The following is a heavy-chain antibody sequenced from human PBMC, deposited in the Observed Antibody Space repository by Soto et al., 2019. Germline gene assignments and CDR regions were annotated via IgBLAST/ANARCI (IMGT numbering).Heavy chain of an antibody. D-gene: IGHD1-1*01. J-gene: IGHJ5*02. CDR1: GGSFSGYY. CDR2: INHRGST. CDR3: ATTNWNHNWFDP. V-gene: IGHV4-34*01. Sequence: SETLSLTCAVFGGSFSGYYWSWIRQPPGKGLEWIGEINHRGSTNYNPSLKSRVTISVDTSKNQFSLKLTSVTAADTAVYYCATTNWNHNWFDPWGQGTLVTVSS.